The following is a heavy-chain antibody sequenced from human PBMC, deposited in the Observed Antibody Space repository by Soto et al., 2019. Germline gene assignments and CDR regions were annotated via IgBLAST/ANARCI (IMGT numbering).Heavy chain of an antibody. CDR2: IKSKIDGGTT. V-gene: IGHV3-15*07. CDR3: IVSYPYYFDY. CDR1: GFTFSNAW. Sequence: EVQLVGSGGGLVKPGGSLRLSCAASGFTFSNAWMNWVRQAPGKGLGWVGRIKSKIDGGTTDDAAPVKGRFTISRDDSKNTLYLQMNSLKTEDTAVYYCIVSYPYYFDYWGQGTLVTVSS. D-gene: IGHD3-10*01. J-gene: IGHJ4*02.